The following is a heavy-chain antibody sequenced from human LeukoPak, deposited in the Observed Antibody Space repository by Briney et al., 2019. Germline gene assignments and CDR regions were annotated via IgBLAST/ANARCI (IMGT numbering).Heavy chain of an antibody. CDR2: INPNSGGT. Sequence: ASVKVSYKASGYTFTGYYMHWVRQAPGQGLEWMGWINPNSGGTNYAQKFQGRVTMTRDTSISTAYMELSRLRSDDTAVYYCAKDLAAAASSWFDPWGQGTLVTVSS. V-gene: IGHV1-2*02. CDR3: AKDLAAAASSWFDP. CDR1: GYTFTGYY. D-gene: IGHD6-13*01. J-gene: IGHJ5*02.